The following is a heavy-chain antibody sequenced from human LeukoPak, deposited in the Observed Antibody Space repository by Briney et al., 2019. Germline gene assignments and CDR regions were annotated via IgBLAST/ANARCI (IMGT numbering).Heavy chain of an antibody. D-gene: IGHD3-10*01. V-gene: IGHV4-38-2*01. J-gene: IGHJ4*02. CDR2: IYHSGST. CDR1: GYSISSGYY. Sequence: SETLSLTCAVSGYSISSGYYWGWIRPPPGKGLEWIGNIYHSGSTYYNPSLKSRVTISVDTSKNQFSLKLSSVTAADTAVYYCARQDDEYYYGSGSYFDYWGQGTLVTVSS. CDR3: ARQDDEYYYGSGSYFDY.